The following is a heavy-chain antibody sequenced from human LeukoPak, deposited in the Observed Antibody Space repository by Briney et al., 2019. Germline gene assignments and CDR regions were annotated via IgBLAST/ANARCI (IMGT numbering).Heavy chain of an antibody. V-gene: IGHV3-23*01. CDR3: AKDVNIAAAGTFSF. J-gene: IGHJ4*02. CDR1: GFTFTSYW. CDR2: ISGSGGST. Sequence: KPGGSLRLSCAASGFTFTSYWIHWVRQAPGKGLEWVSAISGSGGSTYYADSVKGRFTISRDNSKNTLYLQMNSLRAEDTAVYYCAKDVNIAAAGTFSFWGQGTLVTVSS. D-gene: IGHD6-13*01.